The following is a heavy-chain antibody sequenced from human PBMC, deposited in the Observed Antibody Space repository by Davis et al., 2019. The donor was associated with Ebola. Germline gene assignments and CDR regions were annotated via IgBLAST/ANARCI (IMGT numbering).Heavy chain of an antibody. V-gene: IGHV1-8*02. Sequence: AASVTVSCKASGGTFSSYDINWVRQATGQGLEWMGWMNPNSGNTGYAQKFQGRVTMTRNTSIRTAYMELSSLRSEDTAVYYCARGFTAVAGTWGLHYYYYGMDVWGQGTTVTVSS. J-gene: IGHJ6*02. CDR1: GGTFSSYD. CDR3: ARGFTAVAGTWGLHYYYYGMDV. D-gene: IGHD6-19*01. CDR2: MNPNSGNT.